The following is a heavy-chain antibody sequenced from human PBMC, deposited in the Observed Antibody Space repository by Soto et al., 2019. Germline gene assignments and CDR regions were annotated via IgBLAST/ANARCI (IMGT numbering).Heavy chain of an antibody. D-gene: IGHD3-16*01. V-gene: IGHV4-34*01. Sequence: SETLSLTFAVYGGSLSGYYWSWIRQPPGKGLEWIGEINHRGSTKYNPSLKSLFTISVDMSKKQFSLNLNSVTAADTAVYYCARGMGAENTFYYYYGMDVWGLGTTVTGLL. CDR3: ARGMGAENTFYYYYGMDV. CDR2: INHRGST. J-gene: IGHJ6*01. CDR1: GGSLSGYY.